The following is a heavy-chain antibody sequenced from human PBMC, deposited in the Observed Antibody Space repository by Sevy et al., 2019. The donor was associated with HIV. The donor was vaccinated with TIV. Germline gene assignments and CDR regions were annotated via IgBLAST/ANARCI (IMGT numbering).Heavy chain of an antibody. J-gene: IGHJ4*02. D-gene: IGHD2-2*01. V-gene: IGHV3-30*02. Sequence: GGYLRLSCAATGFTFSQYGMEWVRQAPGKGLEWVAFIRYDGSTKYYADSVKGRITISRDNSKNMLYLQMNSLRPEDTALYSCAKHRDTLEAAAYLDHWGQGTLVTVSS. CDR3: AKHRDTLEAAAYLDH. CDR1: GFTFSQYG. CDR2: IRYDGSTK.